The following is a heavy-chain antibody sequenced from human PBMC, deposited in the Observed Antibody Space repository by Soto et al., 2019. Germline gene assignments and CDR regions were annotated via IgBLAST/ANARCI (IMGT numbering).Heavy chain of an antibody. Sequence: PSQTLSLTCAISGDSVSSNSAAWNWIRQSPSRGLEWLGGTYYRSKWYNDYAVSVKSRITINPDTSKNQFSLQLNSVTPEDTAVYYCARDGSGYDSANYYYYGMDVWGQGTTVTVSS. CDR3: ARDGSGYDSANYYYYGMDV. CDR2: TYYRSKWYN. J-gene: IGHJ6*02. CDR1: GDSVSSNSAA. D-gene: IGHD5-12*01. V-gene: IGHV6-1*01.